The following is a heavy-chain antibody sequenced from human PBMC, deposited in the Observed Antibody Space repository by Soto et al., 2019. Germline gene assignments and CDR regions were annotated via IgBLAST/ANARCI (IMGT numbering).Heavy chain of an antibody. CDR1: GFTFTSYG. CDR3: ARSRDGYSFYFYYGMDG. J-gene: IGHJ6*02. D-gene: IGHD4-4*01. CDR2: ILHDGSAE. V-gene: IGHV3-30*03. Sequence: GGSLRLYCAASGFTFTSYGMHWVRQAPGKGLEWMALILHDGSAEYYADSVKGRFTISRDNSKNTLYLQMNSLRAEDTAVYYCARSRDGYSFYFYYGMDGWGQGTTVTVSS.